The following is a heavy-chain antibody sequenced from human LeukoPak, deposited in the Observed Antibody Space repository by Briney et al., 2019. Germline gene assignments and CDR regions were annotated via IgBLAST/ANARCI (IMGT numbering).Heavy chain of an antibody. V-gene: IGHV3-48*01. Sequence: GGSLTLSCAVSGSPFTTYNMNWVRQAPGKGLEWVSYIDSSSSTIYYADSVKGRFTVSRDNAKNSLDLQMNSLRSEDTAVYYCVRDRGISFYFDYWGQGTLVTVSS. D-gene: IGHD3-16*02. J-gene: IGHJ4*02. CDR2: IDSSSSTI. CDR1: GSPFTTYN. CDR3: VRDRGISFYFDY.